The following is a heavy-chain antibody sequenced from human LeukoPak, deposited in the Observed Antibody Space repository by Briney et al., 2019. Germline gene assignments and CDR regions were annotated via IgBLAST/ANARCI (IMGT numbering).Heavy chain of an antibody. CDR3: AKEMGKGSGYNGGFDY. D-gene: IGHD5-24*01. CDR1: GFTFSSYG. V-gene: IGHV3-33*06. Sequence: GRSLRLSCAASGFTFSSYGMHWVRQAPGKGLEWVAVIWYDGSNKYYADSVKGRFTISRDNSKNTLYLQMNSLRAEDTAVYYCAKEMGKGSGYNGGFDYWGQGTLVTVSS. J-gene: IGHJ4*02. CDR2: IWYDGSNK.